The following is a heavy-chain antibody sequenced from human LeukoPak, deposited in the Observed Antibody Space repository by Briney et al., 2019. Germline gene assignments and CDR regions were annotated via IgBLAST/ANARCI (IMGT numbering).Heavy chain of an antibody. J-gene: IGHJ4*02. CDR1: GYTFTSYY. D-gene: IGHD5-24*01. CDR3: ARVYVEMATDFDY. V-gene: IGHV1-46*01. CDR2: INPSGGST. Sequence: ASVKVSCKASGYTFTSYYMHWVRQAPGQGLEWMGIINPSGGSTSYAQKLQGRVTMTTDTSTSTAYMELRRLRSDDTAVYYCARVYVEMATDFDYWGQGTLVTVSS.